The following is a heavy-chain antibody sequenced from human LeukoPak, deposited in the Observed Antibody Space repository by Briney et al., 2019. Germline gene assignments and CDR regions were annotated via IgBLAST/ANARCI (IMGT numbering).Heavy chain of an antibody. CDR3: ARSRPHCSSTSCYGYDY. V-gene: IGHV1-2*02. Sequence: ASVKVSCKASGYTFTGYYMHWVRQAPGQGLEWMGWINPNSGGTNYAQKFQGRVTMTRDTSISTAYMELSRLRSDDTAVYYCARSRPHCSSTSCYGYDYWGQGTLVTVSS. J-gene: IGHJ4*02. CDR1: GYTFTGYY. CDR2: INPNSGGT. D-gene: IGHD2-2*01.